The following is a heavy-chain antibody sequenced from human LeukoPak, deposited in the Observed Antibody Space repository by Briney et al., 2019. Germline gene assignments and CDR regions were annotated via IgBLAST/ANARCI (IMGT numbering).Heavy chain of an antibody. J-gene: IGHJ4*02. CDR3: ARDRSNYAGSYFFDY. CDR2: IIPNSGGT. Sequence: ASVKVSCKASGYTFTGYYMHWVRQAPGQGLEWMGWIIPNSGGTNYAQKFQGRVTMTRDMSISTAYMELSRLRSDDTAVYYCARDRSNYAGSYFFDYWGQGSLVTVSS. CDR1: GYTFTGYY. V-gene: IGHV1-2*02. D-gene: IGHD4-11*01.